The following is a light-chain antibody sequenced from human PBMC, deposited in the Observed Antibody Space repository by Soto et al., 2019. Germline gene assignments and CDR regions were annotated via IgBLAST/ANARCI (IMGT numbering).Light chain of an antibody. CDR3: QQYNNYSPIT. J-gene: IGKJ5*01. Sequence: DIQMTQSPSTLSASVGDRVTITCRASQSISSWLAWYQQKPGKAPKLLIYDASNLESGVPSRFSGSGSGTEFTLTISSLQPDDFATYYCQQYNNYSPITFGQGTRLEIK. CDR2: DAS. CDR1: QSISSW. V-gene: IGKV1-5*01.